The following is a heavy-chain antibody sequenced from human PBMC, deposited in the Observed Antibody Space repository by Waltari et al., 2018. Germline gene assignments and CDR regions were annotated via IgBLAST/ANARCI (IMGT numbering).Heavy chain of an antibody. CDR1: RFTVSRYW. D-gene: IGHD2-15*01. Sequence: EVQVVESGGGLVQPGGSLRLSCAASRFTVSRYWMHWVRQAPGKGLVWVSRINPDGNTINYADSMRGRFTISRDSARNTLYLQMNSLRADDTAVYYCVRDFGGNLDSWGQGTLVTVSS. CDR3: VRDFGGNLDS. CDR2: INPDGNTI. V-gene: IGHV3-74*01. J-gene: IGHJ4*02.